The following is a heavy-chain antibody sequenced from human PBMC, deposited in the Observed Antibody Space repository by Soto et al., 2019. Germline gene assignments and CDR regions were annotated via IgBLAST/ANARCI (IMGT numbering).Heavy chain of an antibody. CDR1: GFTFSSNA. V-gene: IGHV3-23*01. CDR2: VSGDGYAS. J-gene: IGHJ4*03. CDR3: AKRHYYGSGSFALAT. D-gene: IGHD3-10*01. Sequence: PGGSLRLSCAGSGFTFSSNAMSWVRQAPGKGLEWVSSVSGDGYASDYADSVKGRFTVSRHNSKNTLYLQMNSLRAEDTAVYYCAKRHYYGSGSFALATWGQGTLVTVSS.